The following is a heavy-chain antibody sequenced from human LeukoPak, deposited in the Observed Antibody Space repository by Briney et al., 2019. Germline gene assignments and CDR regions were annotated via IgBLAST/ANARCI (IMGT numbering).Heavy chain of an antibody. CDR2: INTDGSIT. V-gene: IGHV3-74*01. CDR1: GFTFSDYW. CDR3: ARDRGPRTGFMVREAYDY. D-gene: IGHD3-10*01. J-gene: IGHJ4*02. Sequence: GGSLRLSCAASGFTFSDYWIHWVRQAPGKGLVWVSRINTDGSITNYADSVKGRFSISRDNAKDTLYLQMSSLRAEDTAVYYCARDRGPRTGFMVREAYDYWGQGTLVTVSS.